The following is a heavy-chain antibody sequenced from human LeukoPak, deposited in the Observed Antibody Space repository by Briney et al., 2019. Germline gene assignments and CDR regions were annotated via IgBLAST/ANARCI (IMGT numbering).Heavy chain of an antibody. CDR1: AFTFSSDS. CDR2: ISTSRSHI. V-gene: IGHV3-21*06. D-gene: IGHD1-7*01. J-gene: IGHJ4*02. CDR3: ARENYLAV. Sequence: PGGSLRLSSAAAAFTFSSDSMNWVRQAPGKGLEWVSSISTSRSHIYYANSGTGRFTISRDTAKNPLYPQMNSLRAEDTAVYYCARENYLAVWGQGTLVTVSS.